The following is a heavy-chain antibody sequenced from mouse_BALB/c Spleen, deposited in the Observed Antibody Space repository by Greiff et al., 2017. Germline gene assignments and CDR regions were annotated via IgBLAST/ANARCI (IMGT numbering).Heavy chain of an antibody. CDR3: TRSGRGFDY. Sequence: QVQLQQSGAELVKPGASVKLSCKASGYTFTSYYMYWVKQRPGQGLEWIGEINPSNGGTNFNEKFKSKAILTVDKSSSTAYMQLSSLTSEDSAVYYCTRSGRGFDYWGQGTTLTVSS. J-gene: IGHJ2*01. CDR1: GYTFTSYY. D-gene: IGHD3-1*01. CDR2: INPSNGGT. V-gene: IGHV1S81*02.